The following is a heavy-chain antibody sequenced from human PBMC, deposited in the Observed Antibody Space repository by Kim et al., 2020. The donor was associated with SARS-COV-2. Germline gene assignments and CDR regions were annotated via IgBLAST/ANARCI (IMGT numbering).Heavy chain of an antibody. V-gene: IGHV3-30*04. CDR3: ARERELVLLWFGGIDY. CDR1: GFTFSSYA. D-gene: IGHD3-10*01. CDR2: ISYDGSNK. J-gene: IGHJ4*02. Sequence: GGSLRLSCAASGFTFSSYAMHWVRQAPGKGLEWVAVISYDGSNKYYADSVKGRFTISRDNSKNTLYLQMNSLRAEDTAVYYCARERELVLLWFGGIDYWGQGTLVTVSS.